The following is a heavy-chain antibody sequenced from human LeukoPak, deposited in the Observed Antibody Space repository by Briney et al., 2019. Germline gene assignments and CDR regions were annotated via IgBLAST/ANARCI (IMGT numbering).Heavy chain of an antibody. V-gene: IGHV4-59*01. CDR2: IYYSGST. CDR1: GGSISTYY. J-gene: IGHJ4*02. D-gene: IGHD1-26*01. CDR3: ARDTGTVVDY. Sequence: PSETLSLTCTVSGGSISTYYWSWIRQPPGKGLEWIGYIYYSGSTNHNPPLKSRVTTSVDTSKSQFSLKLSSVTAADTAVYYCARDTGTVVDYWGQGTLVTVSS.